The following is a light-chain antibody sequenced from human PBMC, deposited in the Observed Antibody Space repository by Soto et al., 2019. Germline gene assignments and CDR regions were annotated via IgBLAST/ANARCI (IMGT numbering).Light chain of an antibody. Sequence: SYELTQPPSVSVSPGQTASITCSGDKLGDKYACWYQQKPGQSPVLVIYQDSKRPSGIHEQFSGSNSGNTATLTISGTQAMDEADYYCQAWDSSTHVVFGGGTKLTVL. J-gene: IGLJ2*01. CDR1: KLGDKY. V-gene: IGLV3-1*01. CDR3: QAWDSSTHVV. CDR2: QDS.